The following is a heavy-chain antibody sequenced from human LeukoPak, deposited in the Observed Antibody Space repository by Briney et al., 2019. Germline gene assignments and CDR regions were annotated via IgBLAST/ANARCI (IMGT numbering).Heavy chain of an antibody. Sequence: GGSLRLSCAASGFTFDDYGMSWVRQAPGKGLEWVSGINWNGGSTGYADSVKGRFTISRDNAKNSLYLQMNSLRAEDTALYHCARAGRFGELLWDAFDIWGQGTMVTVSS. CDR1: GFTFDDYG. V-gene: IGHV3-20*01. CDR2: INWNGGST. D-gene: IGHD3-10*01. CDR3: ARAGRFGELLWDAFDI. J-gene: IGHJ3*02.